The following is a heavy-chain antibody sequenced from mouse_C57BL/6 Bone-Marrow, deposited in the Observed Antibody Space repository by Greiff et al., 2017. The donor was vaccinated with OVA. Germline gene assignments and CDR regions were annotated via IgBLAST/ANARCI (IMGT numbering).Heavy chain of an antibody. V-gene: IGHV1-18*01. CDR3: ARGPYYYGSSLYYFDY. CDR1: GYTFTDYN. J-gene: IGHJ2*01. CDR2: INPNNGGT. D-gene: IGHD1-1*01. Sequence: VQLQQSGPELVKPGASVKIPCKASGYTFTDYNMDWVKQSHGKSLEWIGDINPNNGGTIYNQKFKGKATLTVDKSSSTAYMELRSLTSEDTAVYYCARGPYYYGSSLYYFDYWGQGTTLTVSS.